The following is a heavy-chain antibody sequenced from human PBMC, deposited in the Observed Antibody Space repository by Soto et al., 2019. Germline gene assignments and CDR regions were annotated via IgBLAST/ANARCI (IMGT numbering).Heavy chain of an antibody. J-gene: IGHJ3*02. CDR1: RFTFSGYW. CDR2: IKEDGSEK. Sequence: GGSLRLSCADSRFTFSGYWMYWARQAPGKGLYWVANIKEDGSEKNYVDSVRGRFTISRDNAKNSLYLQMNSLRAEDTAVYYCARGARIWGQGTMVTVSS. CDR3: ARGARI. V-gene: IGHV3-7*01.